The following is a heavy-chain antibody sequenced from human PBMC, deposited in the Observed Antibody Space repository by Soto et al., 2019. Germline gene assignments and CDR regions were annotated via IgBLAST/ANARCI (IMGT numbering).Heavy chain of an antibody. CDR3: ARAGDTMVRGVIIMNYYGMDV. CDR1: GGPFSGYY. D-gene: IGHD3-10*01. V-gene: IGHV4-34*01. CDR2: INHSGST. Sequence: NPSETLSLTCAVYGGPFSGYYWSWIRQPPGKGLEWIGEINHSGSTNYNPSLKSRVTISVDTSKNQFSLKLSSVTAADTAVYYCARAGDTMVRGVIIMNYYGMDVWGQGTTVTVSS. J-gene: IGHJ6*02.